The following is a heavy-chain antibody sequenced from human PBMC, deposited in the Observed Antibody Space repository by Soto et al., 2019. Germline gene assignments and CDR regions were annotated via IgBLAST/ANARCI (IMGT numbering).Heavy chain of an antibody. Sequence: LSLTCAVSGYSINSGVYFWGWIRQPPGKGLEWIGGVFHSGTTYSNPSLKSRITISVDTSKNQFSLDLRSVTAADTAVYYCARDPHYYENIDYLDYWXHGILVTVSS. CDR2: VFHSGTT. CDR3: ARDPHYYENIDYLDY. V-gene: IGHV4-38-2*02. J-gene: IGHJ4*01. D-gene: IGHD3-22*01. CDR1: GYSINSGVYF.